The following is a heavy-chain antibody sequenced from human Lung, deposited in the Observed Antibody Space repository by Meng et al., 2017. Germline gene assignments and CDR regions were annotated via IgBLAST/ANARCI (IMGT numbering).Heavy chain of an antibody. CDR2: FTGDGSST. CDR3: ARGGVTTDD. J-gene: IGHJ4*02. V-gene: IGHV3-74*01. D-gene: IGHD4-17*01. Sequence: EVELVESGGVLVQPGGSLRLSCAASGVTFSTHWMHWVRQAPGKGLEWVSRFTGDGSSTIYADSVQGRFTMSRDNAKNTLSLQMNSLRAEDTAVYYCARGGVTTDDWGQGTLVTVSS. CDR1: GVTFSTHW.